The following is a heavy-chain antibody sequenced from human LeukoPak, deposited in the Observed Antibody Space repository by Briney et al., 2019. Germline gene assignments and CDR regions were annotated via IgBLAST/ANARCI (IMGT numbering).Heavy chain of an antibody. Sequence: ASVKVSCKASGYTFTSYGFTWVRQAPGQGLEWMGWISAYNGNTRYAQKFQGRVTMTTETTTATAYMELRGLRSDDTAVYFCARDRAFASGRGSFDFWGQGTLLTVS. CDR3: ARDRAFASGRGSFDF. V-gene: IGHV1-18*01. J-gene: IGHJ4*02. CDR1: GYTFTSYG. D-gene: IGHD3-10*01. CDR2: ISAYNGNT.